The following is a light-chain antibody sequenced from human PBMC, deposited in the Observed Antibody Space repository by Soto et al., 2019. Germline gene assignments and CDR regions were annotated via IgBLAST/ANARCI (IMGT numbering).Light chain of an antibody. CDR2: EVS. Sequence: QSVLTQPPSVSGSPGQSVTISCTGTSSDVGGYNRVSWYQQPPDTAPKVMIYEVSNRPSGVPDRFSGSKSGNTASLTISGLQAEDEADYYCCPFTTISTYDFGTGTKVTVL. J-gene: IGLJ1*01. CDR1: SSDVGGYNR. CDR3: CPFTTISTYD. V-gene: IGLV2-18*02.